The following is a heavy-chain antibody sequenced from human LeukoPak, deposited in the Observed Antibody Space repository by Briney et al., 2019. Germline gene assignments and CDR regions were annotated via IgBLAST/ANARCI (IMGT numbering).Heavy chain of an antibody. CDR3: ARSPDFWSGLDF. Sequence: GGSLRLSCSASGFMFSDYAMNWVRQAQGKGLEWISYISSSTTTIFYADSVKGRFTISRDNAKNSLFLQMTSLRPEDMAFYYCARSPDFWSGLDFWGQGTLVTVSS. CDR1: GFMFSDYA. CDR2: ISSSTTTI. D-gene: IGHD3-3*01. V-gene: IGHV3-48*04. J-gene: IGHJ4*02.